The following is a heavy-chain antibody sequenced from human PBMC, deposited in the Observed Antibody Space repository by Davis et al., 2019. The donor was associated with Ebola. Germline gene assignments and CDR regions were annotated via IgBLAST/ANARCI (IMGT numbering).Heavy chain of an antibody. CDR2: MYHSGST. Sequence: SETLSLTCAVSGGSISSGGYSWSWIRQPPGKGLEWIGYMYHSGSTYYNPSLKSRVTISVDRSKNQFSLKLGSVTAPDTAVYYCALQRGFSFDYWGQGTLVTVSS. J-gene: IGHJ4*02. CDR3: ALQRGFSFDY. D-gene: IGHD3-10*01. V-gene: IGHV4-30-2*01. CDR1: GGSISSGGYS.